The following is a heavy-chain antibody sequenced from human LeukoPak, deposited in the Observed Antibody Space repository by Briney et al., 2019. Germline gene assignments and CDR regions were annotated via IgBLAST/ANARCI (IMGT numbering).Heavy chain of an antibody. Sequence: ASVKVSCKASGYTFTSYGISWVRQAPGQGLERMGWISAYNGNTNYAQKLQGRVTMTTDTSTSTAYMELRSLRSDDTAVYYCARDLAYYDSSGYPLFDYWGQGTLVTVSS. CDR3: ARDLAYYDSSGYPLFDY. CDR1: GYTFTSYG. J-gene: IGHJ4*02. CDR2: ISAYNGNT. V-gene: IGHV1-18*01. D-gene: IGHD3-22*01.